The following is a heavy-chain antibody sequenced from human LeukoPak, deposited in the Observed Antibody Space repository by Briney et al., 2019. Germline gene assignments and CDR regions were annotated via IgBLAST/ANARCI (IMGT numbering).Heavy chain of an antibody. CDR3: ARPSQKQYSSSWSLQDWYFDL. Sequence: SETLSLTCTVSGGSISSSSYYWGWIRQPPGKGLEWIGSIYYSGSTYYNPSLKSRVTISVDTSKNQFSLRLSSVTAADTAVYYCARPSQKQYSSSWSLQDWYFDLWGRGTLVTVSS. V-gene: IGHV4-39*01. J-gene: IGHJ2*01. CDR2: IYYSGST. CDR1: GGSISSSSYY. D-gene: IGHD6-13*01.